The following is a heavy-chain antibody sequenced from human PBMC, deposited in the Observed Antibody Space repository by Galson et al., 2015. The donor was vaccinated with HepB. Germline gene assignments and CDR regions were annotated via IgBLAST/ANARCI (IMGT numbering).Heavy chain of an antibody. V-gene: IGHV6-1*01. Sequence: CAISGDSVSSNSAAWNWIRQSPSRGLEWLGRTYYRSKWYNDYAVSVKSRITINPDTSKNQFSLQLNSVTPEDTAVYYCARVSSRAIAVAGGNFDYWGQGTLVTVSS. CDR3: ARVSSRAIAVAGGNFDY. J-gene: IGHJ4*02. CDR2: TYYRSKWYN. D-gene: IGHD6-19*01. CDR1: GDSVSSNSAA.